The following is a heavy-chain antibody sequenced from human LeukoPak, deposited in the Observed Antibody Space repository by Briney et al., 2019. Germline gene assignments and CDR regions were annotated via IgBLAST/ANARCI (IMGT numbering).Heavy chain of an antibody. D-gene: IGHD5-24*01. CDR1: GGSISSGSYY. CDR2: IYTSGST. Sequence: SETLSLTCTVSGGSISSGSYYWSWIRQPAGKGLEWIRRIYTSGSTNYNPSLKSRVTISVDTSKNQFSLKLSSVTAADTAVYYCASCRDGYNFDYWGQGTLVTVSS. J-gene: IGHJ4*02. CDR3: ASCRDGYNFDY. V-gene: IGHV4-61*02.